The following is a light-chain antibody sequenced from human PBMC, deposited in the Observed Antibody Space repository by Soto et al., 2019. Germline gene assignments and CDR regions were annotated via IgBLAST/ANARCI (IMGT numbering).Light chain of an antibody. CDR1: SSDLGDYNY. CDR3: TSYTTTGTYV. V-gene: IGLV2-14*03. Sequence: QSVLTQPASVSGSPGQSITISCTGASSDLGDYNYVSWYRQHPGKAPKLMIYDVSSRPSGVSDRFSGSKSGNTASLTISGLQAEDEADYYCTSYTTTGTYVFATGTKVTVL. CDR2: DVS. J-gene: IGLJ1*01.